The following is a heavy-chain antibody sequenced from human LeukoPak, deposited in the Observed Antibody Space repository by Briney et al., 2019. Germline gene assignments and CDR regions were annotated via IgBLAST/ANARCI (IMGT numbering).Heavy chain of an antibody. D-gene: IGHD1-20*01. CDR2: IYYSGST. J-gene: IGHJ4*02. CDR1: GGSISSSSYY. Sequence: SETLSLTCTVSGGSISSSSYYWGWIRQPPGKGLEWIGSIYYSGSTYYNPSLKSRVTISVDTSKNQFSLKLSSVTAADTAVYYCARDVDGNWNDLIYWGQGTLVTVSS. CDR3: ARDVDGNWNDLIY. V-gene: IGHV4-39*07.